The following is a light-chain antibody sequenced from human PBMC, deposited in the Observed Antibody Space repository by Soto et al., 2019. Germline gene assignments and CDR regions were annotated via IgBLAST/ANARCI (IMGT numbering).Light chain of an antibody. J-gene: IGKJ5*01. V-gene: IGKV1-9*01. CDR3: QQLNSYPIT. CDR2: AAS. Sequence: DIQLTQSPPFLSASVGDRVTITCRASQGISSDLAWYQQKPGKAPKRLIFAASTLQSGVPSRFSGSGSGTEFSLTISSLQPEDFATYYCQQLNSYPITFGQGTRLEIK. CDR1: QGISSD.